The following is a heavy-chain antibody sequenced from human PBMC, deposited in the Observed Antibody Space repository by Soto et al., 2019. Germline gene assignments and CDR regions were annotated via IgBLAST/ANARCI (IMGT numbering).Heavy chain of an antibody. Sequence: GGSLRLSXVASGFTLGNYAMHWVRQAPGKGLEWVAGIWSDGNVQAYADSVRGRFTISRDKPNNTANLRMNSLRVQDTAITYFAKGEAFGSGCHDSWGQGTLVTVSS. D-gene: IGHD6-19*01. CDR2: IWSDGNVQ. J-gene: IGHJ5*01. CDR3: AKGEAFGSGCHDS. V-gene: IGHV3-33*03. CDR1: GFTLGNYA.